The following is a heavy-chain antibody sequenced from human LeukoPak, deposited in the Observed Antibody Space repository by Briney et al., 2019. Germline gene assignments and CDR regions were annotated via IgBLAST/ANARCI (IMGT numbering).Heavy chain of an antibody. CDR2: IIPIFGIA. V-gene: IGHV1-69*04. D-gene: IGHD2-15*01. J-gene: IGHJ6*02. CDR3: AKSVVVVAWGMDV. CDR1: GGTFSSYA. Sequence: SVKVSCKASGGTFSSYAISWVRQAPGQGLEWMGRIIPIFGIANYAQKFKGRVTITADKSTSTAYMELSSLRSEDTAVYYCAKSVVVVAWGMDVWGQGTTVTVSS.